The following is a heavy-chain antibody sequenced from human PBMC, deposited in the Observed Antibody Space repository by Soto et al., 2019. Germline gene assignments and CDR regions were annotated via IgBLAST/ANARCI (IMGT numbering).Heavy chain of an antibody. D-gene: IGHD1-26*01. CDR1: GGTFGRYT. J-gene: IGHJ6*03. CDR2: IIPILNVA. V-gene: IGHV1-69*02. CDR3: ARSPPTISYYYCNMDV. Sequence: QVQLVQSGAEVKRPGSSVKVSCKASGGTFGRYTISWERQAPGQGLEWMGRIIPILNVANYAQKCQVRVTITADKSTSTAYMELSSLRSEDTALYYCARSPPTISYYYCNMDVWGKGTTVTVSS.